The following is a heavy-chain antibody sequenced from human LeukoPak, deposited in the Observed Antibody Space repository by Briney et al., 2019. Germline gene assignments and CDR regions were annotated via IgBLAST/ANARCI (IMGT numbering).Heavy chain of an antibody. Sequence: GGSLRLSCAASGFIVSNNYMNWVRQAPGKELEWVSVIYSGGHTYYTDSVKGRFTISRDDSNNTLYLYMNSLRPGDTAVYYCARSTRDGYNHYHYYYMDVWGKRTTVTVSS. V-gene: IGHV3-53*01. CDR3: ARSTRDGYNHYHYYYMDV. CDR1: GFIVSNNY. CDR2: IYSGGHT. J-gene: IGHJ6*03. D-gene: IGHD5-24*01.